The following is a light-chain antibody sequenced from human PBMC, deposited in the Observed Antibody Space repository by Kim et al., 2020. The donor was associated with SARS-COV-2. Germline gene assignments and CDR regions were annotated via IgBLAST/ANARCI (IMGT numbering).Light chain of an antibody. J-gene: IGLJ1*01. Sequence: GQSVTVACTGTSRDVGGYDFVSWYQHYPGKAPKLIIYDVTKRPSGVPDRFSGSKSGNTAFLIISGLQAEDEADYYCCSYAGSYTYVFAAGTKVTVL. V-gene: IGLV2-11*01. CDR2: DVT. CDR3: CSYAGSYTYV. CDR1: SRDVGGYDF.